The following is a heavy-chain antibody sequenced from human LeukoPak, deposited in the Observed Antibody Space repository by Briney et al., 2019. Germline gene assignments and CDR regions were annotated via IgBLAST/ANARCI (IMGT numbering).Heavy chain of an antibody. CDR3: ARHGYSSGSLAWFDP. Sequence: SETLSLTCTVSGGSISDYYWSWIRQPPGKGLEWIGYIYYSGSTNYNPSLKSRVTISVDTSKNQFSLKLSSVTAADTAVYYCARHGYSSGSLAWFDPWGQGTQVTVSS. J-gene: IGHJ5*02. D-gene: IGHD6-19*01. CDR1: GGSISDYY. V-gene: IGHV4-59*01. CDR2: IYYSGST.